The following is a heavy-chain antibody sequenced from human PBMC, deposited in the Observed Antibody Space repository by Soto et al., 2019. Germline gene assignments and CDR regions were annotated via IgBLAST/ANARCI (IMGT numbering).Heavy chain of an antibody. CDR1: GFTFSDYY. Sequence: GGSLRLSCSASGFTFSDYYMSWIRQDPGKGLEWVSYISSSGSTIYYADSVKGRFTISRDNAKNSLYLQMNSLRAEDTAVYYCARAGPPWLVSYFDYWGQGTLVTVSS. CDR2: ISSSGSTI. D-gene: IGHD6-19*01. CDR3: ARAGPPWLVSYFDY. V-gene: IGHV3-11*01. J-gene: IGHJ4*02.